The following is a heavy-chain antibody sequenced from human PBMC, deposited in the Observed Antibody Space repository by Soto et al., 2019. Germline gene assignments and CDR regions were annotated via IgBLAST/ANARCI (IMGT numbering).Heavy chain of an antibody. D-gene: IGHD6-13*01. CDR1: GFTFSSYG. CDR3: AREGIAALQLLFYYYYYGRDV. Sequence: QVQLVESGGGVVQPGRSLRLSCAASGFTFSSYGMHWVRQAPGKGLEWVAVIWYDGSNKYYADSVKGRFTISRDNSKNTLYLQMNSLRAEDTAVYYCAREGIAALQLLFYYYYYGRDVWGQGTTVTVAS. V-gene: IGHV3-33*01. J-gene: IGHJ6*02. CDR2: IWYDGSNK.